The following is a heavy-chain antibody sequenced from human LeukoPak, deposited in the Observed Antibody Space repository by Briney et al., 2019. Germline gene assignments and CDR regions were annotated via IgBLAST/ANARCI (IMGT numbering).Heavy chain of an antibody. Sequence: SETLSLTCAVYGGSFSGYYWSWIRQPPGKGLEWIGEINHSGSTNYNPSLKSRVTISVDTSKNQFSLKLSSVTAADTAVYYCARGPECSSGWYKRQNWFDPWGQGTLVTVSS. V-gene: IGHV4-34*01. CDR1: GGSFSGYY. CDR3: ARGPECSSGWYKRQNWFDP. CDR2: INHSGST. J-gene: IGHJ5*02. D-gene: IGHD6-19*01.